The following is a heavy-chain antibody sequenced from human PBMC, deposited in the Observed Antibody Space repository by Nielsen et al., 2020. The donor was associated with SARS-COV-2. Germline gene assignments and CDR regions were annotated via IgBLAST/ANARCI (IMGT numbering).Heavy chain of an antibody. Sequence: SGPTLVKPTQTLTLTCTLSGFALSTSGVGVGWIRQPPGKALEWLALIYWDDDKRYSPSLKSRLTITKDTSKNQVVLTMTNMDPVDTATYYCAHIFWSGYSTTPANWFDPWGQGTLVTVSS. CDR1: GFALSTSGVG. J-gene: IGHJ5*02. V-gene: IGHV2-5*02. CDR2: IYWDDDK. D-gene: IGHD3-3*01. CDR3: AHIFWSGYSTTPANWFDP.